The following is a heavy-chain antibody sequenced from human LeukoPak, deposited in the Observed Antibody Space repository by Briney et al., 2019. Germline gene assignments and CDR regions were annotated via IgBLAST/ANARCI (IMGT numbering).Heavy chain of an antibody. V-gene: IGHV3-30*04. J-gene: IGHJ4*02. CDR2: ISWDGNKK. Sequence: PGGSLRLSCGASGFTFRGYTMHWVRQAPGKGLQWVAVISWDGNKKFYADSVEGRFTISRDNSKNTLSLQMNSLRLEDTALYYCAREGGNSTSWGYFDYWGQGILVTVSS. CDR3: AREGGNSTSWGYFDY. CDR1: GFTFRGYT. D-gene: IGHD6-13*01.